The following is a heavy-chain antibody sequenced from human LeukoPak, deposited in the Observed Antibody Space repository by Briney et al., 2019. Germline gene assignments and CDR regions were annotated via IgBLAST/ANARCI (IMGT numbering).Heavy chain of an antibody. CDR2: IYYSGST. J-gene: IGHJ2*01. V-gene: IGHV4-59*01. CDR1: GGSISSYY. D-gene: IGHD3-3*01. Sequence: PSETLSLTCTVSGGSISSYYWSWIRQPPGKGLEWIGYIYYSGSTNYNPSLKSRVTISVDTSKNQFSLKLSSVTAADTAVYYCARPARLESWYFDLWGRGTLVTVSS. CDR3: ARPARLESWYFDL.